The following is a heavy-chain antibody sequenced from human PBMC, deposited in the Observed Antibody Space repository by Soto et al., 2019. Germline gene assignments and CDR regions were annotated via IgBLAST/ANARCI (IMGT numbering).Heavy chain of an antibody. CDR1: GGSISSYY. CDR2: IYTSGST. J-gene: IGHJ3*02. Sequence: PSETLSLTCTVSGGSISSYYWSWIRQPAGKGLEWIGRIYTSGSTNYNPSLKSRVTMSVDTSKNQFSLKLSSVTAADTAVYYCARDIRDYYDSSGTNDAFDIWGQGTMVTVS. CDR3: ARDIRDYYDSSGTNDAFDI. D-gene: IGHD3-22*01. V-gene: IGHV4-4*07.